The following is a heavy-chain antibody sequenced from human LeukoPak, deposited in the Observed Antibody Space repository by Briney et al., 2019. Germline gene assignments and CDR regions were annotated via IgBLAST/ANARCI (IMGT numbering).Heavy chain of an antibody. Sequence: PGGSLRLSCAASGFTFSSSGIHWVRQAPGKGLEWVAVITYDGSNKYYADSVKGRFTISRDNSKNTLYLQMNSLRAEDTAVYYCAKIEDGYCSSGSCYDYWGQGTLVTVSS. D-gene: IGHD2-15*01. CDR3: AKIEDGYCSSGSCYDY. CDR2: ITYDGSNK. CDR1: GFTFSSSG. V-gene: IGHV3-30*18. J-gene: IGHJ4*02.